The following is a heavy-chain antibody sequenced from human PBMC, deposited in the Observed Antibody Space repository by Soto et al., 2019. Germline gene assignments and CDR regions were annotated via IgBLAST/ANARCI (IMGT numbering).Heavy chain of an antibody. CDR1: GFTFSDYY. J-gene: IGHJ6*02. V-gene: IGHV3-11*06. CDR3: AREVVPAAIGYYYYYGMDV. CDR2: ISSSSSYT. Sequence: QVQLVESGGGLVKPGGSLRLSCAASGFTFSDYYMSWIRQAPGKGLEWVSYISSSSSYTNYADSVKGRFTISRDNAKNSLYLQMNSLRAEDTAVYYCAREVVPAAIGYYYYYGMDVWGQGTTVTVSS. D-gene: IGHD2-2*01.